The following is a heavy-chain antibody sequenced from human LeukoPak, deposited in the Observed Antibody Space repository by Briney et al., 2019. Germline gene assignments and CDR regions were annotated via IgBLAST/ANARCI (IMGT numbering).Heavy chain of an antibody. CDR1: GFTVSSNY. D-gene: IGHD5-12*01. Sequence: GGSLRLSCAASGFTVSSNYMSWVRQAPGKGLEWVSVIYSGGSTYYADSVKGRFTISRDNSKDTLYLQMNSLRAEDTAVYYCARERYVSGAFDIWGQGTMVTVSS. V-gene: IGHV3-66*02. CDR2: IYSGGST. J-gene: IGHJ3*02. CDR3: ARERYVSGAFDI.